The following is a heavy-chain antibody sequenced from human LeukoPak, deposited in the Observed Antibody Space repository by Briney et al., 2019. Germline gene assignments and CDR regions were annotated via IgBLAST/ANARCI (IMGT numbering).Heavy chain of an antibody. CDR3: ARDRSLGELTTESPSFDS. D-gene: IGHD3-16*01. CDR1: GGSISSYY. Sequence: NPSETLSLTCTVSGGSISSYYWGWIRQPPGKGLEWIGRIYSSGSTNYNPSLKSRVTLSVDTSKNQFSLKLSSVTAADTAVYYCARDRSLGELTTESPSFDSWGQGTLVTVSS. CDR2: IYSSGST. J-gene: IGHJ4*02. V-gene: IGHV4-4*07.